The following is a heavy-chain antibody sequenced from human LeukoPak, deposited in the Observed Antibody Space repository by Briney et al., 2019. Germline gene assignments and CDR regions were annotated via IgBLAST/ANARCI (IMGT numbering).Heavy chain of an antibody. CDR3: ARGGGHSYSSSSLDAFDI. V-gene: IGHV4-34*01. D-gene: IGHD6-6*01. J-gene: IGHJ3*02. CDR1: GGSFSGYY. Sequence: KPSETLSLTCAVYGGSFSGYYWSWIRQPPGKGLEWIGEINHSGSTNYNPSLKSRVTISVDTSKSQFSLKLSSVTAADTAMYYCARGGGHSYSSSSLDAFDIWGQGTMVTVSS. CDR2: INHSGST.